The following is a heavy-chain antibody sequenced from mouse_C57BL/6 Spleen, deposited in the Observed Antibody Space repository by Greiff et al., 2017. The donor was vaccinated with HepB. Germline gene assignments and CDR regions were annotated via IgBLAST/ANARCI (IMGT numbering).Heavy chain of an antibody. CDR2: IYPGSGST. Sequence: QVQLKQSGAELVKPGASVKMSCKASGYTFTSYWITWVKQRPGQGLEWIGDIYPGSGSTNYNEKFKSKATLTVDTSSSTAYMQLSSLTSEDSAVYYCARRGLRQHYYAMDYWGQGTSVTVSS. CDR3: ARRGLRQHYYAMDY. CDR1: GYTFTSYW. V-gene: IGHV1-55*01. J-gene: IGHJ4*01. D-gene: IGHD2-2*01.